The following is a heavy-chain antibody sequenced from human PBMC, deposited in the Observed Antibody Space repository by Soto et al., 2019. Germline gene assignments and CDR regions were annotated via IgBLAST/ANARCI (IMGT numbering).Heavy chain of an antibody. CDR2: IYHSGST. D-gene: IGHD6-13*01. V-gene: IGHV4-4*02. Sequence: QVQLQESGPGLVKPSGTLSLTCAVSGGSISSSNWWSWVRQPPGKGLEWIGEIYHSGSTNYNPSLKSRVXXSXDXXKNQFSLKLSSVTAADTAVYYCAIGGSSWYNWFDPWGQGTLVTVSS. J-gene: IGHJ5*02. CDR3: AIGGSSWYNWFDP. CDR1: GGSISSSNW.